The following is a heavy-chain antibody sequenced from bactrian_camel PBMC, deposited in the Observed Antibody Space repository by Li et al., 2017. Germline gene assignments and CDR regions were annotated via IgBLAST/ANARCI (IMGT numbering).Heavy chain of an antibody. Sequence: VESGGGLAQPGGSLTLSCAASGFTSSNNWMHWVRQAPGKGLEWVSGINSGGSSYYADSVKGRFTISQDNAKNVLYLQMNNLKPEDTAVYFCTAVSGYWGQGTQVTVS. CDR3: TAVSGY. CDR2: INSGGSS. CDR1: GFTSSNNW. V-gene: IGHV3S25*01. J-gene: IGHJ6*01. D-gene: IGHD3*01.